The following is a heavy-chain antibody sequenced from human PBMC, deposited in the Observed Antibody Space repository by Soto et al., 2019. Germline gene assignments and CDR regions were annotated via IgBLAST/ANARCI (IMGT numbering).Heavy chain of an antibody. Sequence: QVQLVQSGAEVKKPGSSVKVACQASGGTFGTYAISWVRQAPGQGLEWMGGIIPLFGTVHYAQNFQGRVTITADKSTSTAYVELSSLSSEHTAVYYCATTSSRSMAVAGSGYFYGMDVWGQGTTVTVSS. CDR1: GGTFGTYA. CDR2: IIPLFGTV. D-gene: IGHD6-19*01. V-gene: IGHV1-69*06. J-gene: IGHJ6*02. CDR3: ATTSSRSMAVAGSGYFYGMDV.